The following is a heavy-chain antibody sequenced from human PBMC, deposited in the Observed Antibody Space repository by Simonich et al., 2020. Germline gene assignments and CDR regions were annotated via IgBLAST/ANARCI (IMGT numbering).Heavy chain of an antibody. CDR1: GGSFSGYY. V-gene: IGHV4-34*01. Sequence: QVQLQQWGAGLLKPSETLSLTCAVYGGSFSGYYWSGNRHPPGKGLEGIGEINHSGNTNYNPSLKCRVTISVDTSKNQFSLKLSSVTAADTAVYYCARGLIGGSYYYWGQGTLVTVSS. D-gene: IGHD1-26*01. CDR2: INHSGNT. CDR3: ARGLIGGSYYY. J-gene: IGHJ4*02.